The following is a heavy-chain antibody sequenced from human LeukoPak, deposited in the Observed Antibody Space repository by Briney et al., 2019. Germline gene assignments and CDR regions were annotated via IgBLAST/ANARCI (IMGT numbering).Heavy chain of an antibody. CDR3: ARDSVDYYGMDV. CDR1: GGSISSGDYY. CDR2: IYYSGST. Sequence: SQTLSLTCTVSGGSISSGDYYWSWIRQPPGKGLEWIGYIYYSGSTYYNPSLKSRVTISVVTSKNQFSLKLSSVTAADTAVYYCARDSVDYYGMDVWGQGTTVTVSS. J-gene: IGHJ6*02. V-gene: IGHV4-30-4*01.